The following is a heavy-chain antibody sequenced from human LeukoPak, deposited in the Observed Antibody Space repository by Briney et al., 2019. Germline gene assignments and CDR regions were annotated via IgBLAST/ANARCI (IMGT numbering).Heavy chain of an antibody. CDR2: IYSGGST. CDR1: GFTVSSNY. Sequence: GGSLRLSCAASGFTVSSNYMSWVRQAPGKGLEWVSVIYSGGSTYYADSVKGRFTISRDDSKNTLYLQMNSLRAEDTAVYYCVRDSGYYDSSGYYYVGASDIWGQGTMVTVSS. J-gene: IGHJ3*02. D-gene: IGHD3-22*01. CDR3: VRDSGYYDSSGYYYVGASDI. V-gene: IGHV3-53*01.